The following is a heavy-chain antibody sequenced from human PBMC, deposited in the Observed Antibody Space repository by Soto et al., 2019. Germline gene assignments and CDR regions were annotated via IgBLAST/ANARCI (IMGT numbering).Heavy chain of an antibody. V-gene: IGHV4-59*01. Sequence: SETLSLTCTVSGGSISSYYWSWIRQPPGKGLEWIGYIYYSGSTNYNPSLKSRVTISVDTSKNQFSLKLSSVTAADTAVYYCARGGTWIQLWTLYGMDVWGQGTTVTVSS. CDR2: IYYSGST. J-gene: IGHJ6*02. CDR1: GGSISSYY. D-gene: IGHD5-18*01. CDR3: ARGGTWIQLWTLYGMDV.